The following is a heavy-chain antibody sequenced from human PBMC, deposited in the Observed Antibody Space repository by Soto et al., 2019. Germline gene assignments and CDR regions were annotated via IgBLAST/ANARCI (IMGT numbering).Heavy chain of an antibody. D-gene: IGHD3-3*01. CDR2: ISSNGGST. CDR1: GFTFSSYA. Sequence: HPGVSLRLSCAASGFTFSSYAMHWVRQAPGKGLEYVSAISSNGGSTYYANSVKGRFTISRDNSKNTLYLQMGSLRAEDMAVYYCARNIYDTYGMDVWGQGTTVTVSS. V-gene: IGHV3-64*01. CDR3: ARNIYDTYGMDV. J-gene: IGHJ6*02.